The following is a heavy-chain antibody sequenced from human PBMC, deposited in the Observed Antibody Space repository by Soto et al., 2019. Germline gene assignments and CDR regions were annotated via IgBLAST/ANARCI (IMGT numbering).Heavy chain of an antibody. Sequence: SETHSLTSTVSGANIASGNYYWGWIRQPPGKGLQWIGSSSYTGNTYYNPTLRSRVTMSVDTSKNQFSLNLSSLTAADTAVYYCARVYSVNYLGYFDYWGQGALVTVSS. D-gene: IGHD6-13*01. J-gene: IGHJ4*02. V-gene: IGHV4-39*07. CDR2: SSYTGNT. CDR3: ARVYSVNYLGYFDY. CDR1: GANIASGNYY.